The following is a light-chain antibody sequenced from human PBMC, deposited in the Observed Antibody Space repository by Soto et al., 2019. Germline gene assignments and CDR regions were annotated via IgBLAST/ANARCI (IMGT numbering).Light chain of an antibody. CDR1: HALDSN. Sequence: EIVMTPSPATLSVSHGERATLCCRASHALDSNLAWYQHQAGQSPRLLIYGASTRAPGIPARFSGRGSGTEFTLTISSLQSEDFAIYYCQQYSNSPFIFGPGTKVDIK. V-gene: IGKV3D-15*01. CDR3: QQYSNSPFI. J-gene: IGKJ3*01. CDR2: GAS.